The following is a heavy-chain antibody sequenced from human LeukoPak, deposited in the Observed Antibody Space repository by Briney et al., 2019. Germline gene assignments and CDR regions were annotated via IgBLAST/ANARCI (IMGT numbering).Heavy chain of an antibody. CDR2: INSSGRNT. Sequence: GGSLRLSCAASGFSFSSYAMNWVRQAPLKGLEWVSAINSSGRNTYYADSVKGRFTISRDNSKNTLYLQMNSLRAEDSAVYYSVTNYFDSSAYYPDFDYWGQGALVTVSS. V-gene: IGHV3-23*01. CDR3: VTNYFDSSAYYPDFDY. CDR1: GFSFSSYA. D-gene: IGHD3-22*01. J-gene: IGHJ4*02.